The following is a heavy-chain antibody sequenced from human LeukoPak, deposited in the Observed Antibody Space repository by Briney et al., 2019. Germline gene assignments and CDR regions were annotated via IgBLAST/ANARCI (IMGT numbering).Heavy chain of an antibody. CDR1: GFTFSSYA. CDR2: ISYDGSNK. D-gene: IGHD3-9*01. Sequence: GGSLRLSCAASGFTFSSYAVHWVRQAPGKGLEWVAVISYDGSNKYYADSVKGRFTISRDNSKNTLYLQMNSLRAEDTAVYYCARAGRYFDWFYFDYWGQGTLVTVSS. V-gene: IGHV3-30-3*01. CDR3: ARAGRYFDWFYFDY. J-gene: IGHJ4*02.